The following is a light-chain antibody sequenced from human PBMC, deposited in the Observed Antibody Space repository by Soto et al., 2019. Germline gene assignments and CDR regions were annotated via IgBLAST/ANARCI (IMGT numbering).Light chain of an antibody. CDR3: QQVNSFPLT. CDR1: QGISSW. V-gene: IGKV1D-12*01. CDR2: AAS. J-gene: IGKJ4*01. Sequence: DIQMTQSPSSVSPSVRHRVTITCRASQGISSWLAWYQRKPGKAPKLLIYAASTLQSGVPSRFTGSGSGTDFTLTISSLQPEDFATYYCQQVNSFPLTFGGGTKVDIK.